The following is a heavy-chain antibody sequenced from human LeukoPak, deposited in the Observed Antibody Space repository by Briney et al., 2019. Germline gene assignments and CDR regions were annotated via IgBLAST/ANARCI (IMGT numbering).Heavy chain of an antibody. J-gene: IGHJ4*02. CDR2: IYSGGST. D-gene: IGHD1-26*01. CDR3: ARDESGSYYFDY. Sequence: GGSLRLSCAASGFTVSSNYMSWVRQAPGKGLEWVSVIYSGGSTYYADSVKGRFTISRDNSKNTLYLQMNGLRAEDTAVYYCARDESGSYYFDYWGQGTLVTVSS. CDR1: GFTVSSNY. V-gene: IGHV3-66*01.